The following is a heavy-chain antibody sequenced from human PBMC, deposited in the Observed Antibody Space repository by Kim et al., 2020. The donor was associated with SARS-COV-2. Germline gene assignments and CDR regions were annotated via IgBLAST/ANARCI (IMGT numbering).Heavy chain of an antibody. J-gene: IGHJ4*02. D-gene: IGHD3-16*02. CDR1: GFTFSSYA. CDR2: ISGSGGST. CDR3: AKREGPVWGSYRDYFDY. V-gene: IGHV3-23*01. Sequence: GGSLRLSCAASGFTFSSYAMSWVRQAPGKGLEWVSAISGSGGSTYYADSVKGRFTISRDNSKNTLYLQMNSLRAEDTAVYYCAKREGPVWGSYRDYFDYWGQGTLVTVSS.